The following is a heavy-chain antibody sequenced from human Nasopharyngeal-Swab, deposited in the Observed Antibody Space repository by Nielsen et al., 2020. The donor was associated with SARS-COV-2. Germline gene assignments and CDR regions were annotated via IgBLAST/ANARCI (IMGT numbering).Heavy chain of an antibody. CDR2: IYYSGST. D-gene: IGHD3-10*01. CDR3: ARERGRGGIWIYYYYYMDV. CDR1: GGSISSSSYY. Sequence: SETLSLTCTVSGGSISSSSYYWDWIRQPPGKGLEWIGSIYYSGSTYYNPSLKSRVTISVDTSKNQFSLKLSSVTAADTAVYYCARERGRGGIWIYYYYYMDVWGKGTTVTVSS. J-gene: IGHJ6*03. V-gene: IGHV4-39*07.